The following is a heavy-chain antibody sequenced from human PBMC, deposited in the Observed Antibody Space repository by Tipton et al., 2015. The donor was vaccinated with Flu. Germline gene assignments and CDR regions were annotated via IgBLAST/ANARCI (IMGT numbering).Heavy chain of an antibody. CDR3: ARFSAGVKRGFDY. Sequence: TLSLTCTVSGGSISSGSYYWSWIRQPAGKGLEWIGRIYTSGSTNYNPSLKSRVTISVDTSKNQFSLKLSSVTAADTAVYYCARFSAGVKRGFDYWGQGTRVTVSS. V-gene: IGHV4-61*02. D-gene: IGHD2-8*01. CDR2: IYTSGST. CDR1: GGSISSGSYY. J-gene: IGHJ4*02.